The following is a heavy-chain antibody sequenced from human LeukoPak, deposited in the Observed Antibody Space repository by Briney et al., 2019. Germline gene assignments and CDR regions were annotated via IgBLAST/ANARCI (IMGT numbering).Heavy chain of an antibody. Sequence: GGSLRLSCAASGFTFSSYAMSWVRHAPGKGLEWVSAISGSGGGTYYADSVKGRFTIYRDNSKNTLYLQMNSLRAEDTAVYYCAKAEQWLVPYYFDFWGQGTLVTVSS. D-gene: IGHD6-19*01. CDR2: ISGSGGGT. CDR1: GFTFSSYA. V-gene: IGHV3-23*01. J-gene: IGHJ4*02. CDR3: AKAEQWLVPYYFDF.